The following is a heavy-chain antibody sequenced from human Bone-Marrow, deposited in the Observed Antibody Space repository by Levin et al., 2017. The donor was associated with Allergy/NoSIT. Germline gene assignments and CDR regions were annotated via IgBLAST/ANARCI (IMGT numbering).Heavy chain of an antibody. V-gene: IGHV3-49*04. Sequence: GGSLRLSCTASGFTFGDYAMSWVRQAPGKGLEWVGFIRSKAYGGTTEYAASVKGRFTISRDDSKSIAYLQMNSLKTEDTAVYYCTRWGVDYGGNHFDYWGQGTLVTVSS. CDR3: TRWGVDYGGNHFDY. CDR1: GFTFGDYA. CDR2: IRSKAYGGTT. J-gene: IGHJ4*02. D-gene: IGHD4-23*01.